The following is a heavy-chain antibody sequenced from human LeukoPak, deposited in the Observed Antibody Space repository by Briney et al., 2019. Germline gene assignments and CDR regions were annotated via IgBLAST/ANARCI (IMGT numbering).Heavy chain of an antibody. Sequence: GGSLRLSCAVSGFPFSSYAMSWVRQAPGKGLEWVAVISYDGSNKYYADSVKGRFTISRDNSKNTLYLQMNSLRAEDTAVYYCARDRMEMATIQLVLDYWGQGTLVTVSS. CDR1: GFPFSSYA. J-gene: IGHJ4*02. D-gene: IGHD5-24*01. CDR2: ISYDGSNK. CDR3: ARDRMEMATIQLVLDY. V-gene: IGHV3-30-3*01.